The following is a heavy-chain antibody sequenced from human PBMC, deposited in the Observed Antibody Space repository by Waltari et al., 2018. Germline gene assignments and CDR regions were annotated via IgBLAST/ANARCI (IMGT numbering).Heavy chain of an antibody. CDR3: SKDTVTTGGS. CDR2: ISGSSATT. D-gene: IGHD4-17*01. CDR1: GFTFSRHA. Sequence: EGQRLESGGVVVQSGGSFGPSRAASGFTFSRHAMTWVRQASGKGPEWVSVISGSSATTNYADSGKGRFTVSRDNAKNTLYLQMTSLRVDDTAIYYCSKDTVTTGGSWGQGTLVTVSS. J-gene: IGHJ5*02. V-gene: IGHV3-23*01.